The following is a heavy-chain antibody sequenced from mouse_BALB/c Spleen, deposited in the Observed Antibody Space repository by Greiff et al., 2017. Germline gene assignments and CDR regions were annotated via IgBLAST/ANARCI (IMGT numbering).Heavy chain of an antibody. J-gene: IGHJ1*01. CDR3: ARLDGYDGYFDV. CDR1: GYTFTSYW. D-gene: IGHD2-2*01. V-gene: IGHV1-7*01. CDR2: INPSTGYT. Sequence: QVQLQQSGAELAKPGASVKMSCKASGYTFTSYWMHWVKQRPGQGLEWIGYINPSTGYTEYNQKFKDKATLTADKSSSTAYMQLSILTSEDSAVYYCARLDGYDGYFDVWGAGTTVTVSS.